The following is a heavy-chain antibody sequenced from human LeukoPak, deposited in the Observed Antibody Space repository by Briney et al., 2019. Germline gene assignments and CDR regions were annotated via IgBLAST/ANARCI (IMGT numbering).Heavy chain of an antibody. V-gene: IGHV3-15*01. D-gene: IGHD3-16*01. Sequence: GGSLRLSCAASEFIFPNAWMHWVRQAAGEGLEWVGRIKNKNSGPTTNYSVAETGRFTISRDDSRNTMYLEMDRLKTDDTAIYYCVTDGGLVPHYFTYWGQGTLV. CDR3: VTDGGLVPHYFTY. CDR1: EFIFPNAW. CDR2: IKNKNSGPTT. J-gene: IGHJ1*01.